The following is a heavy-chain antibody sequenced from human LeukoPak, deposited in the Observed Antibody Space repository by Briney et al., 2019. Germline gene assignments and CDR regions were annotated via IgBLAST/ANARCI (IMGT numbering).Heavy chain of an antibody. V-gene: IGHV3-74*01. CDR2: ISSDASIT. Sequence: GGSLRLSCAASGFTFSTYWMHWVRQDPGKGLVWVSRISSDASITSYADPVKGRFTISRDNAKNTLYLQMNSLRAEDTAMYFCAKDPGYRDFWGQGTLVTVSS. CDR1: GFTFSTYW. J-gene: IGHJ4*02. CDR3: AKDPGYRDF. D-gene: IGHD5-18*01.